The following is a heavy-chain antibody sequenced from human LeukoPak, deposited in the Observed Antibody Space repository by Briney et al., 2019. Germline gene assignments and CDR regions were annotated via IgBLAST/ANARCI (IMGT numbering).Heavy chain of an antibody. CDR1: GFTFSSYG. D-gene: IGHD2-15*01. J-gene: IGHJ4*02. CDR3: ASGYCSGGSCSQDDY. V-gene: IGHV3-NL1*01. Sequence: GGSLRLSCAASGFTFSSYGMHWVRQAPGKGLEWVSVIYSGGSTYYADSVKGRFTISRDNSKNTLYLQMNSLRAEDTAVYYCASGYCSGGSCSQDDYWGQGTLVTVSS. CDR2: IYSGGST.